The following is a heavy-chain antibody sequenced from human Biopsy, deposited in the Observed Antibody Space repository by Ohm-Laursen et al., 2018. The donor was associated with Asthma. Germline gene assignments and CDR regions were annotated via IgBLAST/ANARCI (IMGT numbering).Heavy chain of an antibody. CDR1: GFNFDDFA. V-gene: IGHV3-9*01. CDR3: AKPLNTYNFYAYDV. J-gene: IGHJ6*02. D-gene: IGHD5/OR15-5a*01. Sequence: SSLRLSCSALGFNFDDFAMHWVRQAPGKGLEWVAATTWNSGSRVYAVSVKGRFTISRDNAQNSLYLHMNGLKPEDTAVYYCAKPLNTYNFYAYDVWGQGTTVVVSS. CDR2: TTWNSGSR.